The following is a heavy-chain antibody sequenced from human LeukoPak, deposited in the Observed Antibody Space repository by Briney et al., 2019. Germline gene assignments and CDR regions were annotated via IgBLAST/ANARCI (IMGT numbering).Heavy chain of an antibody. Sequence: GGSLRLSCAASGLTLNYYNMNWVRQAPGKGLEWVSSISSSSTYIYYADSVKGRFTISRDNAKNSLYLQMNSLRAEDTAVYYCARDYYASESYYNPSWGQGTLVTVSS. V-gene: IGHV3-21*04. CDR3: ARDYYASESYYNPS. D-gene: IGHD3-10*01. J-gene: IGHJ5*02. CDR1: GLTLNYYN. CDR2: ISSSSTYI.